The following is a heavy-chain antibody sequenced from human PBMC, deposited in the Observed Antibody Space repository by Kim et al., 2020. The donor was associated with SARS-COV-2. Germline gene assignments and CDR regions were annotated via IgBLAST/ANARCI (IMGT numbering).Heavy chain of an antibody. J-gene: IGHJ6*02. CDR3: AREAYYDSSGKYMDV. Sequence: SETLSLTCAVYGGSFSGYYWSWIRQPPGKGLEWIGEINHSGSTNYNPSLKSRVTISVDTSKNQFSLKLSSVTAADTAVYYCAREAYYDSSGKYMDVWGQGTTVTVSS. V-gene: IGHV4-34*01. D-gene: IGHD3-22*01. CDR2: INHSGST. CDR1: GGSFSGYY.